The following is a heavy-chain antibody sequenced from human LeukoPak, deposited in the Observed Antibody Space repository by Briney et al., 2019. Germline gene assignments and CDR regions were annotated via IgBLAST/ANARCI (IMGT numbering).Heavy chain of an antibody. Sequence: GGSLRLSCAASGISLTDYYMNWIPQSPGKGLEWISYTSSSGNTKYYADSVKGRFTISRDNAKNSLYLQMNSLRAEDTAIYYCATGENDYGDYFDYWGQGILVTVSS. CDR1: GISLTDYY. J-gene: IGHJ4*02. V-gene: IGHV3-11*01. CDR2: TSSSGNTK. D-gene: IGHD4-17*01. CDR3: ATGENDYGDYFDY.